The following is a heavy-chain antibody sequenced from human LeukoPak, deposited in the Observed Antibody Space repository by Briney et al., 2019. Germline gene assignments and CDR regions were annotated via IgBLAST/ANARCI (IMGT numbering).Heavy chain of an antibody. D-gene: IGHD3-9*01. CDR2: INPNSGGT. CDR1: GYTFTGYY. V-gene: IGHV1-2*02. J-gene: IGHJ4*02. CDR3: ARVDLLNGYYFFDY. Sequence: ASVKVSCKASGYTFTGYYIHWVRQAPGQGLEWMGWINPNSGGTNYAQKFQGRVIMTTDTSTSTAYVELRSLRSDETAVYYCARVDLLNGYYFFDYWGQGTLVTVSS.